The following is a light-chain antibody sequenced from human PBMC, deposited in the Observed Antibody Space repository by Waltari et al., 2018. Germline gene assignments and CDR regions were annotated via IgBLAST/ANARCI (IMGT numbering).Light chain of an antibody. CDR3: QQYNTYPVT. CDR2: KSS. CDR1: QSINYW. J-gene: IGKJ5*01. Sequence: DIQMTQSPSTLSASEGDRVTLTCRASQSINYWLAWYQQKPGKAPKTLIYKSSTLETGVPSRFSGSGSGTEFTLTIGSLQPDDFAIYYCQQYNTYPVTFGQGTRLEIK. V-gene: IGKV1-5*03.